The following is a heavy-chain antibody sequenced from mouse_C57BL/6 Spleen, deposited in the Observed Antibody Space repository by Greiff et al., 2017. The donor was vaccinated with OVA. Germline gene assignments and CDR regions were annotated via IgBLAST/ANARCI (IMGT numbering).Heavy chain of an antibody. D-gene: IGHD1-1*01. J-gene: IGHJ4*01. CDR2: IYPGDGDT. Sequence: VQLQQSGAELVKPGASVKISCKASGYAFSSYWMNWVKQRPGKGLEWIGQIYPGDGDTNYNGKFKGKATLTADKSSSTAYMQLSSLTSEDSAVYFCARSDYYYYAMDYWGQGTSVTVSS. CDR1: GYAFSSYW. V-gene: IGHV1-80*01. CDR3: ARSDYYYYAMDY.